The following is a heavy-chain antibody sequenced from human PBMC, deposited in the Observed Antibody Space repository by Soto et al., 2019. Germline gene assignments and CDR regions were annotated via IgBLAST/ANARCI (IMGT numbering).Heavy chain of an antibody. J-gene: IGHJ4*02. CDR1: GFTFSLYA. Sequence: PGGFLRLSCAASGFTFSLYAMSWVRQAPGKGLEWISSLSGSGDSAFYADSVQGRFTISRDNSENTLHLQINSLRAEDTAVYYCAKERSDHRIAAAAIDYWGQGAQVTVSS. V-gene: IGHV3-23*01. CDR3: AKERSDHRIAAAAIDY. CDR2: LSGSGDSA. D-gene: IGHD6-25*01.